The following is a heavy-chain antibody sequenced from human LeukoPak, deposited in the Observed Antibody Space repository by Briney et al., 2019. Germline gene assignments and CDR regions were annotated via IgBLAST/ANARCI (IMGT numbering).Heavy chain of an antibody. CDR2: MNPNSGNT. CDR1: GYTFTSYD. Sequence: ASVKVSCKASGYTFTSYDINWVRQATGQGLEWMGWMNPNSGNTGYAQKFQGRVTMTRNTSISTAHMELSSLRSEDTAVYYCARYFGDPQGMDVWGQGTTVTVSS. D-gene: IGHD3-10*01. V-gene: IGHV1-8*01. CDR3: ARYFGDPQGMDV. J-gene: IGHJ6*02.